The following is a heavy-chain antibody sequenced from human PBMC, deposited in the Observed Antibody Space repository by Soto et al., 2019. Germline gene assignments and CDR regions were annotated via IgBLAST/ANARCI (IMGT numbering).Heavy chain of an antibody. CDR3: ARGRGYSYGKRLSSPRLGFDP. V-gene: IGHV1-8*01. D-gene: IGHD5-18*01. CDR2: MNPNSGNT. Sequence: ASVKVSCKASGYTFTSYDINWVRQATGQGLEWMGWMNPNSGNTGYAQKFQGRVTMTRNTSISTAYMELSSLRSEDTAVYYCARGRGYSYGKRLSSPRLGFDPWGQGTLVTVSS. J-gene: IGHJ5*02. CDR1: GYTFTSYD.